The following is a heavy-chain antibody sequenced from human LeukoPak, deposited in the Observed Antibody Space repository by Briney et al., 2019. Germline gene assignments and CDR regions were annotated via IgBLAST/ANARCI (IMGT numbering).Heavy chain of an antibody. J-gene: IGHJ4*02. CDR1: GYTFTSYD. Sequence: AASVKVSCKASGYTFTSYDISWVRQAPGQGLEWMGGIIPIFGTANYAQKFQGRVTITTDESTSTAYMELSSLRSEDTAVYYCARGAYDSSGYGLYFDYWGQGTLVTVSS. V-gene: IGHV1-69*05. D-gene: IGHD3-22*01. CDR2: IIPIFGTA. CDR3: ARGAYDSSGYGLYFDY.